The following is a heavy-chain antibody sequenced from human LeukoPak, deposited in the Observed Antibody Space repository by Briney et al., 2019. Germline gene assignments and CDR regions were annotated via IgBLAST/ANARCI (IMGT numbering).Heavy chain of an antibody. CDR3: AKDRTSGSYASGFYFDY. CDR2: ISGSGGST. J-gene: IGHJ4*02. CDR1: GFTFSSYA. D-gene: IGHD1-26*01. Sequence: SGGSLRLSCAASGFTFSSYAMSWVRQAPGKGLEWVSAISGSGGSTYYADSVKGRFTISRDNSKNTLYLQMNSLRAEDTAVYCCAKDRTSGSYASGFYFDYWGQGTLVTVSS. V-gene: IGHV3-23*01.